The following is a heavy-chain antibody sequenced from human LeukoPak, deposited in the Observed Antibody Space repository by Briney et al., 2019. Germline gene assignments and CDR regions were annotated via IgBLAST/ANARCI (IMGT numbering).Heavy chain of an antibody. J-gene: IGHJ3*02. CDR2: VRDNGEN. CDR1: GGSLNAYY. Sequence: SETLSLTCTVSGGSLNAYYWSWIRQPPGKGLEWIAYVRDNGENNYNPSLKSRVAISVVTANNQISLGLNFVTAADTAIYYCARQPANTAAFDIWGLGTMVTVSS. V-gene: IGHV4-59*08. CDR3: ARQPANTAAFDI. D-gene: IGHD5-18*01.